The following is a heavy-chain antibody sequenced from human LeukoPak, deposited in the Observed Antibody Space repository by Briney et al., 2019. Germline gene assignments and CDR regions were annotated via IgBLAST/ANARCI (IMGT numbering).Heavy chain of an antibody. J-gene: IGHJ4*02. V-gene: IGHV4-31*03. D-gene: IGHD3-22*01. CDR3: ARALYYSSGYFFFDY. CDR1: GGSISSRDHY. Sequence: SETLSLTCSVSGGSISSRDHYWSWIRQHPGKGLEWIVYIFYSGSTHYNPSLKSRVTISVDPSKNQFSLKLSSVTAADTAVYYCARALYYSSGYFFFDYWGQGILVTVSS. CDR2: IFYSGST.